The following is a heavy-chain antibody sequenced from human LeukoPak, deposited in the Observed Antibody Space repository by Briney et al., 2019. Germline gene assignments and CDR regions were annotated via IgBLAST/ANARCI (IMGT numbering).Heavy chain of an antibody. Sequence: SVKVSCKASGGTFISYAIRWVRQAPGQGLEWMGGINPIFGTANYAQKFQGRVTITTDESTDTAYMELSSLRSEDPAVYYCARACLDCSSTSCYFSLFDPWGQGTLVTVSS. D-gene: IGHD2-2*01. V-gene: IGHV1-69*05. CDR3: ARACLDCSSTSCYFSLFDP. J-gene: IGHJ5*02. CDR1: GGTFISYA. CDR2: INPIFGTA.